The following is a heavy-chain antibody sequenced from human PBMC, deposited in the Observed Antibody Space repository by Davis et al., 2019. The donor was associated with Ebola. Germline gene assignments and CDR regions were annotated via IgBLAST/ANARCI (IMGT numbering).Heavy chain of an antibody. V-gene: IGHV3-33*01. Sequence: GGSLRLSCAASGFTFSSYGMHWVRQAPGKGLEWVAVIWYDGSNKYYADSVKGRFTISRDNSKNTLYLQMNSLRAEDTAVYYCARDKDIIGAAGSYFDYWGQGNLVTVSS. CDR3: ARDKDIIGAAGSYFDY. D-gene: IGHD6-13*01. CDR1: GFTFSSYG. J-gene: IGHJ4*02. CDR2: IWYDGSNK.